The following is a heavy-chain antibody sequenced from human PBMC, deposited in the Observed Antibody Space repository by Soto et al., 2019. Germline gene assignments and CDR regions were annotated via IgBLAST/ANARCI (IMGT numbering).Heavy chain of an antibody. V-gene: IGHV3-53*01. Sequence: DVQLVESGGGLIQPGGSLRLSCAAFGLTVSGKKYMAWVRQAPGKGLEWVSGVYDTDGTYYADSVKGRFTISRDSSKTIVYLQMNSLRPDDTAVYYCASWRLQEHAYDIWGLGTTVTVSS. D-gene: IGHD4-4*01. CDR2: VYDTDGT. CDR1: GLTVSGKKY. J-gene: IGHJ3*02. CDR3: ASWRLQEHAYDI.